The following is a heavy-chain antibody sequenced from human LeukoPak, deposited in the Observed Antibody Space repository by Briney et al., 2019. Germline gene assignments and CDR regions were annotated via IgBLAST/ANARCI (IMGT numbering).Heavy chain of an antibody. V-gene: IGHV1-69*01. J-gene: IGHJ4*02. D-gene: IGHD2-15*01. CDR2: IIPIFGTA. Sequence: SVKVSCKASGGTFSSYAISWVRQAPGQGLEWMGGIIPIFGTANYAQKFQGRVTITADESTSTAYMELSSLRSEDTAVYYCARDGALYCSGGTCFDYWGQGTLVTVSS. CDR1: GGTFSSYA. CDR3: ARDGALYCSGGTCFDY.